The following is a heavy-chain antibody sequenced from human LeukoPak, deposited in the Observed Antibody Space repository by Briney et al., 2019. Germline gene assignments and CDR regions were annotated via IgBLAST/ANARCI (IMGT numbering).Heavy chain of an antibody. CDR3: AREVYSSGWSPFDY. D-gene: IGHD6-19*01. J-gene: IGHJ4*02. CDR2: MSSGGGST. V-gene: IGHV3-23*01. CDR1: GFTFSIYA. Sequence: GGSLRLSCAASGFTFSIYAMSWVRQAPGKGLEWVSAMSSGGGSTYYTDSVKGRFTISRDNSKNTLYLQMNSLRAEDTAVYYCAREVYSSGWSPFDYWGQGTLVTVSS.